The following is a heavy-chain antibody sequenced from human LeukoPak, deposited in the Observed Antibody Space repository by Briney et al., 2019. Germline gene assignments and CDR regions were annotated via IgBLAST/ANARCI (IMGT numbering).Heavy chain of an antibody. CDR3: ARLPTITFFDY. CDR1: GGSFGGYY. J-gene: IGHJ4*02. CDR2: IYYSGST. V-gene: IGHV4-34*01. Sequence: SETLSLTCAVYGGSFGGYYWSWIRQPPGRGLEWIGSIYYSGSTSYNPSLKSRVTISVDTSKNQFSLKLSSVTAADTAVYYCARLPTITFFDYWGQGTLVTVSS. D-gene: IGHD5-12*01.